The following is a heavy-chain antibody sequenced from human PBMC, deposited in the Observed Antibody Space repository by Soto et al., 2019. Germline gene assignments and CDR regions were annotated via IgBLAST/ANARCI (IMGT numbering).Heavy chain of an antibody. CDR1: GFSLSTSGEG. V-gene: IGHV2-5*02. J-gene: IGHJ3*01. CDR2: IYWADDE. CDR3: AHRRGYGPSAFDL. D-gene: IGHD5-12*01. Sequence: QITLKESGPTVVKPTQTLTLTCTFSGFSLSTSGEGVGWIRQPPGRALECLALIYWADDERYSPSLTSRLTITKDPSKNQVVLTMTNMDPVDTGTYFCAHRRGYGPSAFDLWGQGTMVTVSA.